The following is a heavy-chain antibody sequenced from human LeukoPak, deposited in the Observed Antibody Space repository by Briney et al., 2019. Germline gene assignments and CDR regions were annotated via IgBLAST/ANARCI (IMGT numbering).Heavy chain of an antibody. CDR1: GYTFTSYD. Sequence: ASVKVSCKASGYTFTSYDINWVRRATGQGLEWRGWMNPNSGNTGYAQKFQGRVTITRNTSISTAYMELSSLRSEDTAVYYCAREVIAAAGPNWFDPWGQGTLVTVSS. J-gene: IGHJ5*02. CDR2: MNPNSGNT. D-gene: IGHD6-13*01. V-gene: IGHV1-8*03. CDR3: AREVIAAAGPNWFDP.